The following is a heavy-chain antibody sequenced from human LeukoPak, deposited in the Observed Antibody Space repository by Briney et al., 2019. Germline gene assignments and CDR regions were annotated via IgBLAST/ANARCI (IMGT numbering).Heavy chain of an antibody. Sequence: GGSLRLSCAASRFTFSSSWMSWVRQAPGKGLEWVANIKPDGSDKYYVVSVKGRFTISRDNAKHSLYLQMNSLRAEDTAVYYCASLSSIVATYWGQGTLVTVSS. CDR2: IKPDGSDK. CDR1: RFTFSSSW. J-gene: IGHJ4*02. D-gene: IGHD5-12*01. V-gene: IGHV3-7*01. CDR3: ASLSSIVATY.